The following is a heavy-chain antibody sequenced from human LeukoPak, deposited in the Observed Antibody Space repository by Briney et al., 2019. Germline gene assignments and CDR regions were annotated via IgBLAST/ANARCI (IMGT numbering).Heavy chain of an antibody. J-gene: IGHJ6*03. CDR2: INHSGST. V-gene: IGHV4-34*01. CDR1: GGSFSGYY. D-gene: IGHD4-23*01. CDR3: ARGGYGGMYYYYYMDV. Sequence: SETLSLTCAVYGGSFSGYYWSWLRQPPGKGLEWIGEINHSGSTNYNPSLKSRVTISVDTSKNQFSLKLSSVTAADTAVYYCARGGYGGMYYYYYMDVWGKGTTVTVSS.